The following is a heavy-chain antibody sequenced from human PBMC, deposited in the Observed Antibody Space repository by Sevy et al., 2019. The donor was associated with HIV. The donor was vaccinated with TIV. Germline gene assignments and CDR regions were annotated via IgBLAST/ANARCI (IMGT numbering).Heavy chain of an antibody. D-gene: IGHD3-3*01. CDR1: GYTFTSYG. CDR3: ARDGLRFLEWSTTRVDN. V-gene: IGHV1-18*01. Sequence: ASVKVSCKASGYTFTSYGISWVRQAPGQGLEWMGWISAYNGNTNYAQKLQGRVTMTTDTSTSTAYMELRSLRSDDTAVYYCARDGLRFLEWSTTRVDNWGQGTLVTVS. CDR2: ISAYNGNT. J-gene: IGHJ4*02.